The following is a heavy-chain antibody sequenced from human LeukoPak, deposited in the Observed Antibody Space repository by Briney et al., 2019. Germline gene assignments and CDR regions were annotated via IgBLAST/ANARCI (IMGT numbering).Heavy chain of an antibody. CDR1: GGSISSYY. Sequence: SETLSLTCTVSGGSISSYYWSWIRQPPGKGLEWIGYIYYSGSTYYNPSLKSRVTISVDTSKNQFSLKLSSVTAADTAVYYCARTPYYYDSSGYYSPGYFDYWGQGTLVTVSS. D-gene: IGHD3-22*01. CDR2: IYYSGST. V-gene: IGHV4-59*08. CDR3: ARTPYYYDSSGYYSPGYFDY. J-gene: IGHJ4*02.